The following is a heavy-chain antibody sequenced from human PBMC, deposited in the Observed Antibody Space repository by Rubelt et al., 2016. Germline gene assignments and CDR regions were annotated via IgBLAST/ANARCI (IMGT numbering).Heavy chain of an antibody. CDR2: INPYNGVT. D-gene: IGHD2-21*02. CDR3: ARGQVVTASEPVL. CDR1: GYTFTGYY. J-gene: IGHJ4*02. Sequence: QVQLVQSGAEVKKPGASMKVSCKASGYTFTGYYIHWVRQAPGQGLEWMGWINPYNGVTNYALKFQGRVTMTRDTPISTAYRELSSLTADDTAVYDCARGQVVTASEPVLWGQGTLVTVSS. V-gene: IGHV1-2*02.